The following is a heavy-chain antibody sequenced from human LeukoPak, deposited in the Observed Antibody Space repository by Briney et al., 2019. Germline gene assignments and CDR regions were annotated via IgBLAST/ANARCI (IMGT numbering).Heavy chain of an antibody. Sequence: GGSLRLSCAASGFTFSSYAMSWVRQAPGKGLEWVSAISGSGGSTYYADSVKGRFTISRDNSKNTLYLQMNNLRAEDTAVYYCAFSYGSGSYCRFWGQGTLVTVSS. CDR3: AFSYGSGSYCRF. D-gene: IGHD3-10*01. CDR2: ISGSGGST. CDR1: GFTFSSYA. V-gene: IGHV3-23*01. J-gene: IGHJ4*02.